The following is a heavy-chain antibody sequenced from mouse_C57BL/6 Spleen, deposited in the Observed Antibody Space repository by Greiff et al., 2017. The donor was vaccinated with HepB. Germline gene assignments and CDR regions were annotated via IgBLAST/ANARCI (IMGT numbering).Heavy chain of an antibody. CDR2: TNPTNGRT. D-gene: IGHD1-1*01. J-gene: IGHJ2*01. V-gene: IGHV1S81*02. CDR3: ARIKKIVATYFDY. Sequence: VQLQQSGAELVKAGASVKMSCKASGYTFTSYWMHWVKQRLEQGLEWFAETNPTNGRTYYNEKFKSKAKLTVDKSSSTAYMLLSGPTFEDSAVYYCARIKKIVATYFDYWGQGTTLTVSS. CDR1: GYTFTSYW.